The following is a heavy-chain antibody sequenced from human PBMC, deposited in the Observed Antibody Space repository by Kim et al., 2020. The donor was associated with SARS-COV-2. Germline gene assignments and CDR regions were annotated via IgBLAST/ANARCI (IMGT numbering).Heavy chain of an antibody. CDR2: ISSNGGST. D-gene: IGHD5-18*01. CDR1: GFTFSSYA. V-gene: IGHV3-64*01. J-gene: IGHJ6*02. CDR3: ARGTAMVTAQNYYYYYGMAV. Sequence: GGSLRLSCAASGFTFSSYAMHWVRQAPGKGLEYVSAISSNGGSTYYANSVKGRFTISRDNSKNTLYLQMGSLRAEDMAVYYCARGTAMVTAQNYYYYYGMAVWGQGTTVTVSS.